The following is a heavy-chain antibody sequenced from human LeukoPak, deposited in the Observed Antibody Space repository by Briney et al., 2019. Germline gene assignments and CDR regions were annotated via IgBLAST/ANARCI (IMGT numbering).Heavy chain of an antibody. D-gene: IGHD2-21*01. Sequence: GGSLRLSCAASGFTFSSYSMNWVRQAPGQGLEWVSYISSSTSTMYYADSVKGRFTISRDNANNSLSLQMNSLRDEDTAVYYCARDSVGDYSYYFDYWGQGTLVTVSS. CDR3: ARDSVGDYSYYFDY. J-gene: IGHJ4*02. CDR2: ISSSTSTM. V-gene: IGHV3-48*02. CDR1: GFTFSSYS.